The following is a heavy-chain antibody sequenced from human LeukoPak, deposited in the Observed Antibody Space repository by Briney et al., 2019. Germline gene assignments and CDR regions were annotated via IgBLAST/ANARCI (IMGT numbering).Heavy chain of an antibody. D-gene: IGHD4-23*01. J-gene: IGHJ4*02. CDR2: IYYSGST. CDR3: ARRGAVYAGNDFDY. V-gene: IGHV4-59*08. Sequence: SETLSLTCTVSGGSISGYYWSWIRQPPGKGLEWIGHIYYSGSTNYNPSLKSRVTISVDTSRNQFSLKLSSVTAADTAVYYRARRGAVYAGNDFDYWGQGTLVSVSS. CDR1: GGSISGYY.